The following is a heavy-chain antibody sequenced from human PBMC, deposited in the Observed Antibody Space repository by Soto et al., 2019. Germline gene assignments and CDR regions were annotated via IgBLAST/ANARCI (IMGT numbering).Heavy chain of an antibody. D-gene: IGHD1-1*01. V-gene: IGHV4-4*07. CDR1: GASISGFY. CDR2: IYATGTT. Sequence: LSLTCTVSGASISGFYWSWIRKSAGKGLEWIGRIYATGTTDYNPSLKSRVMMSVDTSKKQFSLKLRSVTAADTAVYYCVRDGTKTLRDWFNPWGQGISVTVSS. J-gene: IGHJ5*02. CDR3: VRDGTKTLRDWFNP.